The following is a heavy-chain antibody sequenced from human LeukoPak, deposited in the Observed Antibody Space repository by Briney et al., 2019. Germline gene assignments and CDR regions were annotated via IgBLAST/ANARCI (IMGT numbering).Heavy chain of an antibody. D-gene: IGHD6-19*01. CDR3: ARATGWRDAFDI. CDR1: GGSISSSSYY. J-gene: IGHJ3*02. V-gene: IGHV4-39*07. Sequence: SSETLSLTCTVSGGSISSSSYYWGWIRQPPGKGLEWIGSIYYSGGTYYNPSLKSRVTISVDTSKNQFSLKLSSVTAADTAVYYCARATGWRDAFDIWGQGTMVTVSS. CDR2: IYYSGGT.